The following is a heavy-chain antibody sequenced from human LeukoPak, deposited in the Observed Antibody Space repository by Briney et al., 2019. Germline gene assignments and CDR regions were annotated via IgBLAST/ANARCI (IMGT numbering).Heavy chain of an antibody. V-gene: IGHV4-30-2*01. CDR1: GVSISRGAYS. Sequence: PSETLSLTCTVFGVSISRGAYSWSWIRQPPGKGVEWIGYIYHSGTTYYNASLKSRVTMSVDRSQNEFSLILSSVTAADTAVYYCARDRLGGPDYWGQGTPVTVSS. CDR3: ARDRLGGPDY. CDR2: IYHSGTT. D-gene: IGHD3-16*01. J-gene: IGHJ4*02.